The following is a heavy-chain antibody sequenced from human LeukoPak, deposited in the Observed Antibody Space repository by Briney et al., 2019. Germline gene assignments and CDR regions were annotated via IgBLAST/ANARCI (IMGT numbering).Heavy chain of an antibody. CDR2: ISHSGSTK. Sequence: GGSLTLSCVASGCTFSEYYMNWVRQAPGKGLEWLSFISHSGSTKYYADSVKGGFTISSDNARNSLDLQMNSLRAEDTAVYFCVRGSTSMFTYYYYMDVWGKGTTVTVSS. V-gene: IGHV3-11*04. J-gene: IGHJ6*03. D-gene: IGHD5-18*01. CDR3: VRGSTSMFTYYYYMDV. CDR1: GCTFSEYY.